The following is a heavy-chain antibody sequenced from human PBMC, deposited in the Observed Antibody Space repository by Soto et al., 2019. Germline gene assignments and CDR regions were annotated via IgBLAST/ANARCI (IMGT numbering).Heavy chain of an antibody. D-gene: IGHD6-13*01. Sequence: QVQLVQPGAEVKKPGASVKVSCKASGYTFTGYYMHWVRQAPGQGLEWMGWINHNSGGTSYAQKFQGRVPMPRGTSISTVYMELGRLGSDDTGVYYCERVWAAAGPDPWGQGTLVTVSS. V-gene: IGHV1-2*02. J-gene: IGHJ5*02. CDR3: ERVWAAAGPDP. CDR2: INHNSGGT. CDR1: GYTFTGYY.